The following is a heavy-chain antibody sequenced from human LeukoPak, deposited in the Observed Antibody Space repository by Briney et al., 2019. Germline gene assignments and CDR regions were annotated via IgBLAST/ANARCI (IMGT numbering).Heavy chain of an antibody. CDR3: AKDLGYCSSTSCFFDY. J-gene: IGHJ4*02. D-gene: IGHD2-2*01. CDR2: ISGSGDST. CDR1: GFTFSSYA. Sequence: GGSLRLSCAASGFTFSSYAMSWVRQAPGKGLEWVSAISGSGDSTYYADSVKGRFTISRDNSKNTLYLQMNSLRAEDTAVYYCAKDLGYCSSTSCFFDYWGQGTLVTVSS. V-gene: IGHV3-23*01.